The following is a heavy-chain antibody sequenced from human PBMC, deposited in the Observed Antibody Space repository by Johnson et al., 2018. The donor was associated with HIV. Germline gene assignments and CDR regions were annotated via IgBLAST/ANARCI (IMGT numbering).Heavy chain of an antibody. D-gene: IGHD5-18*01. V-gene: IGHV3-33*06. Sequence: QVQLVESGGGVVQPGRSLRLSCAASGVIFSSYGMHWVRQAPGKGLEWVALIWNDGSDKYYADSVKGRFTISRDNSRNTLYLQMNSLRAEYTAVYYCAKDRTIHDAFDIWGQGTMVTVSS. J-gene: IGHJ3*02. CDR1: GVIFSSYG. CDR3: AKDRTIHDAFDI. CDR2: IWNDGSDK.